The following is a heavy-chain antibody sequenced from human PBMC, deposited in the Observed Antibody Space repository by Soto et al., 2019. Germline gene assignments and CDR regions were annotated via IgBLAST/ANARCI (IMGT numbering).Heavy chain of an antibody. CDR3: ARSPRSSPYFDY. CDR1: GYTFSNFW. V-gene: IGHV5-51*01. D-gene: IGHD6-13*01. CDR2: IYPGDHET. Sequence: PGGSLKLSCQFSGYTFSNFWIGWVRQLPGKGLEWMGIIYPGDHETRYSPSFHGKVTISADKSINTAYLQWNSLEASDTAFYFCARSPRSSPYFDYWGQGALVTVSS. J-gene: IGHJ4*02.